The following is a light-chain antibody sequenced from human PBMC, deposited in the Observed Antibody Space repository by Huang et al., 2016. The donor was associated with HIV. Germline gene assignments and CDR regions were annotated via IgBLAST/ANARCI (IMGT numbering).Light chain of an antibody. CDR1: QSITTY. J-gene: IGKJ2*01. V-gene: IGKV1-39*01. Sequence: DIQITQSPPSLSASLGDRVTFTCRASQSITTYLNWYRHKPGEAPELLIHATSTLQNGVPSRFSGGGSGTDFTLTITNLQPEDVASYYCQQSYNLPYTFGRGTKVDIK. CDR2: ATS. CDR3: QQSYNLPYT.